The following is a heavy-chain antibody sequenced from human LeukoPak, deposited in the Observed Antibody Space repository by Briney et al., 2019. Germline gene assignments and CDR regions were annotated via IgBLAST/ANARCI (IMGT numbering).Heavy chain of an antibody. Sequence: GGSLRLSCAASGFTFSSYGMLWVRQAPGKGLEWVAVISYDGSNKYSADSVKGRFTISRDNSKNTLYLQMNSLRAEDTAVYYCAKGRPYPAVGSSHFDYWGQGTLVTVSS. CDR2: ISYDGSNK. D-gene: IGHD3-10*01. V-gene: IGHV3-30*18. CDR3: AKGRPYPAVGSSHFDY. CDR1: GFTFSSYG. J-gene: IGHJ4*02.